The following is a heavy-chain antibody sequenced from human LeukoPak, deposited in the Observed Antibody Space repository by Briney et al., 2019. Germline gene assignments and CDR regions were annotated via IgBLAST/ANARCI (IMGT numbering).Heavy chain of an antibody. D-gene: IGHD6-19*01. V-gene: IGHV1-3*01. CDR1: GYTFTSYA. CDR3: ARVETYRAVAGFSGPWGTWDYYYGMDV. Sequence: GASVKVSCKASGYTFTSYAMHWVRQAPGQRLEWMGWINAGNGNTKYSQKFQGRVTITRDTSASTAYMELSSLRSEDTAVYYCARVETYRAVAGFSGPWGTWDYYYGMDVWGQGTTVTVSS. CDR2: INAGNGNT. J-gene: IGHJ6*02.